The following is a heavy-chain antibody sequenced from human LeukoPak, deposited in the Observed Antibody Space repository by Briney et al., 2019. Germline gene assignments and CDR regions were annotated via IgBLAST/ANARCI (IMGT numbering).Heavy chain of an antibody. CDR2: MNPNSGNT. D-gene: IGHD2-15*01. CDR1: GYTFTSYD. Sequence: ASVKVSFKASGYTFTSYDINWVRQATGQGLEWMGWMNPNSGNTGYAQKFQGRVTMTRNTSISTAYMELSSLRSEDTAVYYCARFLGYCSGGSCYSKSYYYYGMDVWGQGTTVTVSS. V-gene: IGHV1-8*01. CDR3: ARFLGYCSGGSCYSKSYYYYGMDV. J-gene: IGHJ6*02.